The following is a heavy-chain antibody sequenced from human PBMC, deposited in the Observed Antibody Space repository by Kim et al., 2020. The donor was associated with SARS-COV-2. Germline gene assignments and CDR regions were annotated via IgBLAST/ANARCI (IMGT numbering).Heavy chain of an antibody. CDR1: GFTFSDYV. Sequence: GGSLRLSCVASGFTFSDYVMNWVRQAPGQGLEWVSFISGDGSSTYYINSVKGRFTISRDNSRNTVYLQMNSLRAEDTAKYYCARFPDRYCRGGWYGLDV. J-gene: IGHJ6*01. CDR3: ARFPDRYCRGGWYGLDV. V-gene: IGHV3-23*01. CDR2: ISGDGSST. D-gene: IGHD2-15*01.